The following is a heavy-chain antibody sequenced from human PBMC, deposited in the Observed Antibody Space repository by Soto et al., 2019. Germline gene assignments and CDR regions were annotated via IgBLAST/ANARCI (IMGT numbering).Heavy chain of an antibody. CDR3: ARGHYDILTGLPTNYFDY. CDR1: GGSISGFF. V-gene: IGHV4-59*01. CDR2: ISYSRST. D-gene: IGHD3-9*01. Sequence: SETLSLTCTVSGGSISGFFWSWIRQPPGKGLEWISFISYSRSTKYNPSLKSRVAISIDTSQNQFSLKLRYVTAADTAVYYCARGHYDILTGLPTNYFDYWGQGTMVTVSS. J-gene: IGHJ4*02.